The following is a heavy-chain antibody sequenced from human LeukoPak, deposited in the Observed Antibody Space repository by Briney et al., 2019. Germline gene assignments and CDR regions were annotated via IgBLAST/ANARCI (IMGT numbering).Heavy chain of an antibody. CDR1: GLTFSTNS. Sequence: PGGSLRLSCAAAGLTFSTNSMNWVRQAPGKGLEWVSYISFSSSTIYYADSVNGRFTFSRDNAKNSLYLQMDSLRVEDTAVYYCARAGSHRNSGYDYWGQGTLVTVSS. V-gene: IGHV3-48*04. D-gene: IGHD5-12*01. CDR2: ISFSSSTI. CDR3: ARAGSHRNSGYDY. J-gene: IGHJ4*02.